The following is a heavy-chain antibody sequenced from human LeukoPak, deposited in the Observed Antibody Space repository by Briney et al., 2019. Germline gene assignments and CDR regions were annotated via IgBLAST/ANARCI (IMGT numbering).Heavy chain of an antibody. CDR3: ARDVSEFWSGQTKSFDY. V-gene: IGHV4-4*07. J-gene: IGHJ4*02. CDR1: GGSISSYY. CDR2: IYTSGST. Sequence: SETLSLTCTVSGGSISSYYWSWIRQPAGKGLEWIGRIYTSGSTNYNPSLKSRVTISLDKSKNQFSLKLSSVTAADTAVYYCARDVSEFWSGQTKSFDYWGQGMLVTVSS. D-gene: IGHD3-3*01.